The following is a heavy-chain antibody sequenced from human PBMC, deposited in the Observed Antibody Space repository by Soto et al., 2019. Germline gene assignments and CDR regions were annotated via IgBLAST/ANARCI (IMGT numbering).Heavy chain of an antibody. Sequence: RASVKVSCKASGYTFTSYVISWVRQAPGQGLEWMRWISAYNGNTNYAQKLQGRVTMTTDTSTSTAYMELRSLTSDDTAVYYCAGSHIVANGFDYWGQGTLVTVSS. CDR2: ISAYNGNT. V-gene: IGHV1-18*04. D-gene: IGHD5-12*01. J-gene: IGHJ4*02. CDR3: AGSHIVANGFDY. CDR1: GYTFTSYV.